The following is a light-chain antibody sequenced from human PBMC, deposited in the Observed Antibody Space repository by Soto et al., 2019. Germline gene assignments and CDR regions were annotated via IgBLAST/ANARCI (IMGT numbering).Light chain of an antibody. V-gene: IGKV3-20*01. CDR1: QSVDSNY. Sequence: EIVLTQSPDTLSLSPGERATLSCRASQSVDSNYLAWYQQKPGQAPRVLIYDASIRATGIPDRFSGSGSGTDFTLTISSLQPDDFATYYCQHYNSYSEAFGQVTKVELK. CDR2: DAS. J-gene: IGKJ1*01. CDR3: QHYNSYSEA.